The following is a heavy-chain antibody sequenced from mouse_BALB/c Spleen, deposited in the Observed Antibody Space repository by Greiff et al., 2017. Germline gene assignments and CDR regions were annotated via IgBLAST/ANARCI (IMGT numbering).Heavy chain of an antibody. CDR3: ARDLDGPLTTASWFAY. CDR2: IWAGGST. Sequence: QVQLKESGPGLVAPSQSLSITCTVSGFSLTSYGVHWVRQPPGKGLEWLGVIWAGGSTNYNSALMSRLSISKDNSKSQVFLKMNSLQTDDTAMYYCARDLDGPLTTASWFAYWGQGTLVTVSA. V-gene: IGHV2-9*02. D-gene: IGHD1-2*01. J-gene: IGHJ3*01. CDR1: GFSLTSYG.